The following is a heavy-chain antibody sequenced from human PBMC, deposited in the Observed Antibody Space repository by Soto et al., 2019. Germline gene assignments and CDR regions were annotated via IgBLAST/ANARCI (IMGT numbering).Heavy chain of an antibody. V-gene: IGHV3-66*01. D-gene: IGHD3-9*01. CDR3: ARSLKGDDILTGPSLDY. CDR2: IYSGGST. CDR1: GFTVSSNY. J-gene: IGHJ4*02. Sequence: GGSLRLSCAASGFTVSSNYMSWVRQAPGKGLEWVSVIYSGGSTYYADSVKGRFTISRDNSKNTLYLQMNSLRAEDTAVYYCARSLKGDDILTGPSLDYWGQGTLVTVSS.